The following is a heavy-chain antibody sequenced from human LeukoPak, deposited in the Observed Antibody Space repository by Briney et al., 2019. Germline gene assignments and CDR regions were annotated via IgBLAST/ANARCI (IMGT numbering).Heavy chain of an antibody. CDR3: ATDWGGGGY. CDR1: GGTFSSYA. Sequence: ASVKVSCKASGGTFSSYAISWVRQAPGQGLEWMGGFDPEDGETIYAQKFQGRVTMTEDTSTDTAYMELSSLRSEDTAVYYCATDWGGGGYWGQGTLVTVSS. J-gene: IGHJ4*02. CDR2: FDPEDGET. V-gene: IGHV1-24*01. D-gene: IGHD3-16*01.